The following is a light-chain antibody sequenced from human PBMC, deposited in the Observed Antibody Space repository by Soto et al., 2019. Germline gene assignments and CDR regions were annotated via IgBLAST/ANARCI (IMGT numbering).Light chain of an antibody. CDR3: QQYNDWPRT. Sequence: EIVMTQSPATLSVSPGERATLSCRASQSIASNLAWYQQKPGQPPRFLMYSPSTRATGIPARFSGSGSGTEFTLIISSLESEDFAVYYCQQYNDWPRTFGQGTKVEI. CDR2: SPS. V-gene: IGKV3-15*01. CDR1: QSIASN. J-gene: IGKJ1*01.